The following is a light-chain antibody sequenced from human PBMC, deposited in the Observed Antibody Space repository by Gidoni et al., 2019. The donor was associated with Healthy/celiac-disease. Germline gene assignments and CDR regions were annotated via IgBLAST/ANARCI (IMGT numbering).Light chain of an antibody. Sequence: SSELTQDPAVSVALGQTGRITCQGDSLRSYYTSWYQPKPGQAPVLVLYCKNHPPSGIPGRFSGSSSGNTASLTLTGAQAEEEADYYCNSRDSSGNLVVFGGGTKLTVL. CDR2: CKN. CDR1: SLRSYY. CDR3: NSRDSSGNLVV. V-gene: IGLV3-19*01. J-gene: IGLJ2*01.